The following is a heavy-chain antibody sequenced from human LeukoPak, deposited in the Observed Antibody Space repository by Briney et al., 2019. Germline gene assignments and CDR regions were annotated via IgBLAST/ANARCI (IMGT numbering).Heavy chain of an antibody. Sequence: SQTLSLTCTVSGGSISSGDYYWSWIRQPPGKGLEWIGYIYYSGGTYYKPSLKSRVTISVDTSKNQFSLKLSSVTAADTAVYYCARSRGYDSSGYWTDDNAFDIWGQGTMVTVSS. CDR1: GGSISSGDYY. J-gene: IGHJ3*02. V-gene: IGHV4-30-4*01. CDR2: IYYSGGT. CDR3: ARSRGYDSSGYWTDDNAFDI. D-gene: IGHD3-22*01.